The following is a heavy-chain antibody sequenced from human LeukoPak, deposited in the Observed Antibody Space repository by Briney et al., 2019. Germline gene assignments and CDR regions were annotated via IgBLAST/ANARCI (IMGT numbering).Heavy chain of an antibody. Sequence: RSETLSLTCTVSGGSISSSSYYWSWIRQPPGKGLEWIGYIYHSGTTIYNPSLKSRVTISVDTSKNHFSLKLSSVTAADTAVYYCARHHPGGELDYWGQGTLVTVSS. CDR2: IYHSGTT. CDR3: ARHHPGGELDY. D-gene: IGHD3-16*01. V-gene: IGHV4-61*03. CDR1: GGSISSSSYY. J-gene: IGHJ4*02.